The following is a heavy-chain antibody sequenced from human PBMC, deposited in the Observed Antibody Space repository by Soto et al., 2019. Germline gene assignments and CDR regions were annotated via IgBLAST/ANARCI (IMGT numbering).Heavy chain of an antibody. J-gene: IGHJ4*02. CDR1: GGTFKNYG. Sequence: QVQLVQSGAEVKKPGSSVKVSCRTSGGTFKNYGFSWVRQAPGQGLEWMGGIIPMFGTANYGQIFQGRLTITADESKSTAYMELSSLKSEDTAVYYCAGEVGGTGLHFWGQGTLVIVSS. D-gene: IGHD3-9*01. V-gene: IGHV1-69*12. CDR3: AGEVGGTGLHF. CDR2: IIPMFGTA.